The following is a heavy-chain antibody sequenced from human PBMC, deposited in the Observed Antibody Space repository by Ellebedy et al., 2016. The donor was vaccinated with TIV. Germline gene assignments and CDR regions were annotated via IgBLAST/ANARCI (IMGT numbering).Heavy chain of an antibody. J-gene: IGHJ5*02. D-gene: IGHD6-25*01. V-gene: IGHV3-30*19. Sequence: GESLKISCAASGFSVTKSGIHWVRQAPGEGLEWVAVLWGNGVTQQYADSVKGRFTISRDNSENTVYLQMNSLRPEDTAVYYCARDLGGSPFDLWGHGTLVTVSS. CDR1: GFSVTKSG. CDR3: ARDLGGSPFDL. CDR2: LWGNGVTQ.